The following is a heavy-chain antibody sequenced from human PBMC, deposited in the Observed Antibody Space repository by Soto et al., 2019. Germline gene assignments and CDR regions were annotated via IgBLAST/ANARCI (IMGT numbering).Heavy chain of an antibody. V-gene: IGHV3-23*01. CDR2: ISGSGGST. CDR1: GFTFSSYA. Sequence: EVQLLESGGGLVQPGGSLRLSCAASGFTFSSYAMSWVRQAPGKGLEWVSAISGSGGSTYYADSVKGRFTFPRDNSKNTLSQQMTSLRAEHTAVYYCARRTRSWSFDYWGQGTLVPVSS. CDR3: ARRTRSWSFDY. J-gene: IGHJ4*02. D-gene: IGHD6-13*01.